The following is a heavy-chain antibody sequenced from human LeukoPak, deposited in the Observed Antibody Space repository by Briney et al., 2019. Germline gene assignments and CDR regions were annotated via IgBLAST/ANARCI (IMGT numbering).Heavy chain of an antibody. D-gene: IGHD3-10*01. V-gene: IGHV3-30-3*01. CDR3: ARGPSGELFLIDY. Sequence: GGSLRLSCAASGFTFSSYAMHWVRQAPGKGLEWVAVISYDGSNKYYADSVKGRFTISRDNSKNTLYLQMNSLRAEDTAVYYCARGPSGELFLIDYWGQGTLVTVSS. J-gene: IGHJ4*02. CDR1: GFTFSSYA. CDR2: ISYDGSNK.